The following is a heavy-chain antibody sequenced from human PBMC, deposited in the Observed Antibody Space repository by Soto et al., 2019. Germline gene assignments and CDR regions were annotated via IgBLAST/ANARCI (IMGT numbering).Heavy chain of an antibody. V-gene: IGHV4-39*01. CDR3: ARVSDY. CDR2: IYYSGST. J-gene: IGHJ4*02. Sequence: SETLSLTCAVSGDSMSSSDYYWGWIRQPPGKGLEWIGSIYYSGSTYYNPSLQSRVAISVDTSKNQFSLKLKSVTAADTAIYYCARVSDYWSQGTLVTVSS. CDR1: GDSMSSSDYY.